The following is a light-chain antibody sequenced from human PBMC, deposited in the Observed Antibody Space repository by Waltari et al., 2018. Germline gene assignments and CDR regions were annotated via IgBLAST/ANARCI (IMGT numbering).Light chain of an antibody. CDR1: QSLLHRNGNNH. CDR2: LGS. J-gene: IGKJ1*01. CDR3: MQSLQTLWT. Sequence: DIVVTQSPLSLPVTPGAPASISCRSSQSLLHRNGNNHLDGYLQKPGQSPQPLIYLGSNRASGVPDRFSGSGSGTDFTLRISRVEAEDVGVYYCMQSLQTLWTFGPGTKVEIK. V-gene: IGKV2-28*01.